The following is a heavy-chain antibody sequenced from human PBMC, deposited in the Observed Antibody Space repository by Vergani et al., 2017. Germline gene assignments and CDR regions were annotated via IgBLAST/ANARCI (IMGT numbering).Heavy chain of an antibody. D-gene: IGHD4-17*01. CDR3: ARGMTTETTDLDGFDI. Sequence: EVQLMESGGGLVQPGGSLRLSCAASSFSVSSHYMTWVRQAPGKGLEWVSTINIGGRTSYADSVKGRITLTRDDSKNTLHLQMNSLRPEDTAVYYCARGMTTETTDLDGFDIWGQGTMVSVSS. V-gene: IGHV3-66*02. CDR1: SFSVSSHY. CDR2: INIGGRT. J-gene: IGHJ3*02.